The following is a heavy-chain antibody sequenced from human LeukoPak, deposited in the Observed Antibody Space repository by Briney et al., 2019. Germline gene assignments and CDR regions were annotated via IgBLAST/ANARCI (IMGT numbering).Heavy chain of an antibody. J-gene: IGHJ1*01. CDR3: AKAVGDYYDGSGSQYFQH. CDR2: ISYDGSNK. CDR1: GFTFSSYG. Sequence: GGSLRLSCAASGFTFSSYGMHWVRQAPGKGLEWVAVISYDGSNKYYADSVKGRFTISRDNSKNTLYLQMNSLRAEDTAVYYCAKAVGDYYDGSGSQYFQHWGQGTLVTVSS. V-gene: IGHV3-30*18. D-gene: IGHD3-22*01.